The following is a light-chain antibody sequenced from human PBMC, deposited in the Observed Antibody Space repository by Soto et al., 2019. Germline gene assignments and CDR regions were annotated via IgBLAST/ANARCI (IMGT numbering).Light chain of an antibody. V-gene: IGKV1-5*01. J-gene: IGKJ1*01. CDR2: DAS. CDR3: QQYNSLPPT. CDR1: QSISSW. Sequence: IQLTQSPSSLSAPVGDRVSISYRASQSISSWLAWYQQKPGKAPKLLIYDASSLEGGVPSRFSGSGSGTEFTLTISSLQPDDFATYYCQQYNSLPPTSGQGTKVDIK.